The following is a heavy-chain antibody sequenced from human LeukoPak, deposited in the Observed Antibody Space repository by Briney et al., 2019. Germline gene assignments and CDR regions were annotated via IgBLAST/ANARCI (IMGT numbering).Heavy chain of an antibody. D-gene: IGHD5-18*01. CDR1: GYTFTGYY. Sequence: ASVKVSCKASGYTFTGYYMHWVRQAPGQGLEWMGWINPNSGGTNYAQKFQGRVTMTRDTSIGTAYMELSRLRSDDTAVYYCAMEGTAMVTGDYWGQGTLVTVSS. J-gene: IGHJ4*02. V-gene: IGHV1-2*02. CDR3: AMEGTAMVTGDY. CDR2: INPNSGGT.